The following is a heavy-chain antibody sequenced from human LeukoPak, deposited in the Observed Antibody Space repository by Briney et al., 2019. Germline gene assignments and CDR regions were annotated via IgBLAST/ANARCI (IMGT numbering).Heavy chain of an antibody. V-gene: IGHV3-23*01. CDR2: ISGSGGST. J-gene: IGHJ6*02. CDR3: AKDRRITMIVAVYGMDV. Sequence: GGSLRLSCAASGFTFSSYAMSWVRQAPGKGLEWVSAISGSGGSTYYADPVKGRFTISRDNSKNTLYLQMNSLRAEDTAVYYCAKDRRITMIVAVYGMDVWGQGTTVTVSS. D-gene: IGHD3-22*01. CDR1: GFTFSSYA.